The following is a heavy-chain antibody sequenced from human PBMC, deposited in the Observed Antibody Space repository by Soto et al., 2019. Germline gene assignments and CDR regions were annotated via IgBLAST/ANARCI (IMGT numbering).Heavy chain of an antibody. CDR3: ARAYNWFDP. CDR1: GGSISSYY. V-gene: IGHV4-59*01. Sequence: AETLSLTCTVSGGSISSYYWSWIRQPPGKGLEWIGYIYYSGSTNYNPSLKSRVTISVDTSKNQFSLKLSSVTAADTAVYYCARAYNWFDPWGQGTLVTVSS. CDR2: IYYSGST. J-gene: IGHJ5*02.